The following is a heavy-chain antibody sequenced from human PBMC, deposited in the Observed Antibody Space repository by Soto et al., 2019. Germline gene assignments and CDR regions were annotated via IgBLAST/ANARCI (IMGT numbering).Heavy chain of an antibody. Sequence: SDTLSLTCAVYGGSFSGYYWSWIRQPPGKGLEWIGEINHSGSTNYNPSLKSRVTISVDTSKNQFSLKLSSVTAADTAVYYCARGRSGYCSSTSCVWVYGMDVSGQGSTDTVS. CDR3: ARGRSGYCSSTSCVWVYGMDV. V-gene: IGHV4-34*01. J-gene: IGHJ6*02. D-gene: IGHD2-2*01. CDR1: GGSFSGYY. CDR2: INHSGST.